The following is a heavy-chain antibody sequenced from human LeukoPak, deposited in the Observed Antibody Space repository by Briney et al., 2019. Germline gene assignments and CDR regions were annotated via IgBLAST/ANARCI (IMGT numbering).Heavy chain of an antibody. CDR2: VNHNRGNT. J-gene: IGHJ6*02. CDR3: ARASSYSSSWDYYYYYGMDV. V-gene: IGHV1-8*01. Sequence: GASVKDSRKASGYTFTCYDINWVRQATGQGLAWVGWVNHNRGNTGYAQKFQGRVTMTRNTSISTAYMELSSLRSEDTAVYYCARASSYSSSWDYYYYYGMDVWGQGTTVTVSS. D-gene: IGHD6-13*01. CDR1: GYTFTCYD.